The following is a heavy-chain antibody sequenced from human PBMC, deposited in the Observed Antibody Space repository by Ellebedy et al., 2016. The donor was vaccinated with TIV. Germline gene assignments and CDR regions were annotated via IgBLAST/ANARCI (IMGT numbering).Heavy chain of an antibody. Sequence: ASVKVSXXAAGDTFTSYDINCLRQATGQWLEWMGWMNPNSGNTGYAQKFQGRVTMTRNTSISTAYMELSSLRSEDTAVYYCARGSSWWGNGMDVWGQGTTVTVSS. J-gene: IGHJ6*02. CDR1: GDTFTSYD. D-gene: IGHD2-15*01. V-gene: IGHV1-8*01. CDR2: MNPNSGNT. CDR3: ARGSSWWGNGMDV.